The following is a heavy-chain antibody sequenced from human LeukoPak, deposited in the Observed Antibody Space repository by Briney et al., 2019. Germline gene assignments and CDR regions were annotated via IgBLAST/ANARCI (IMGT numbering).Heavy chain of an antibody. V-gene: IGHV3-21*01. D-gene: IGHD1-26*01. CDR1: GFTFSSYS. CDR2: ISSSSSYI. J-gene: IGHJ4*02. Sequence: GGSLRLSCAASGFTFSSYSITWVRQAPGKGLEWVSSISSSSSYIYYADSVRGRFTISRDNAKNSLYLQMNSLRAEDTAVYYCAGLSGSYGSGYWGQGTLVTVSS. CDR3: AGLSGSYGSGY.